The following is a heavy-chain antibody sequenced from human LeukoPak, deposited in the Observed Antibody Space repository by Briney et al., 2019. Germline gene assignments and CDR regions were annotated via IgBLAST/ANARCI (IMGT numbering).Heavy chain of an antibody. CDR1: GGSISSYY. J-gene: IGHJ4*02. D-gene: IGHD6-13*01. CDR3: ARRAGSSWYGSPTFDY. V-gene: IGHV4-59*08. CDR2: IYYSGST. Sequence: SETLSLTCTVSGGSISSYYWSWIRQPPGKGLEWIGYIYYSGSTNYNPSLKSRVTISVDTSKNQFSLKLSSVTAADTAVYYCARRAGSSWYGSPTFDYWGQGTLVTVSS.